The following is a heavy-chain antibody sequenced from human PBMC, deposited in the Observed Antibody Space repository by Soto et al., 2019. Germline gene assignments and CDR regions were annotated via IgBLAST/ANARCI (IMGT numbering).Heavy chain of an antibody. D-gene: IGHD4-17*01. CDR3: AKDSPYGDYADYFDY. V-gene: IGHV3-23*01. Sequence: EVQLLESGGGLVQPGGSLRLSCAASGFTFSSYAMSWVRQAPGKGLEWVSSISGSGGSTDYADSVKGRVTISGDNSKNTLYLQMNSLRAEDTAVYYCAKDSPYGDYADYFDYWGQGTLVSVSS. J-gene: IGHJ4*02. CDR1: GFTFSSYA. CDR2: ISGSGGST.